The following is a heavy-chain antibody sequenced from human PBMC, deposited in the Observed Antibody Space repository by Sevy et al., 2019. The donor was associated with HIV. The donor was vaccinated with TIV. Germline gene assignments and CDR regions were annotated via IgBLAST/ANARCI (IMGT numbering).Heavy chain of an antibody. V-gene: IGHV3-30*18. D-gene: IGHD6-19*01. CDR3: AKDASSQWLNYYFDC. J-gene: IGHJ4*02. Sequence: GGSLRLSCVASGLTLSGYGMHWVRQAPGNGLEWVAAISYDGSNKYYADSLKGRFTISRDDSKNTLYLQMNNVRPEDTAVYYCAKDASSQWLNYYFDCWGQGTLVTVSS. CDR1: GLTLSGYG. CDR2: ISYDGSNK.